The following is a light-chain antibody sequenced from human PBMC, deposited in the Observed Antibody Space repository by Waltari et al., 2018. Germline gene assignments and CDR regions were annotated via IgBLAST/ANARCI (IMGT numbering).Light chain of an antibody. J-gene: IGLJ3*02. Sequence: QSVLTQSPSASGTPGQRVTISLSGSSSNIGRHIVNWYQQFPGTAPKLLIFNDNQRPSGVPDRFSGSKSGPSASLAISGLQSEDEAHYYCSGWDDSLNGWVFGGGTKLTVL. CDR1: SSNIGRHI. V-gene: IGLV1-44*01. CDR3: SGWDDSLNGWV. CDR2: NDN.